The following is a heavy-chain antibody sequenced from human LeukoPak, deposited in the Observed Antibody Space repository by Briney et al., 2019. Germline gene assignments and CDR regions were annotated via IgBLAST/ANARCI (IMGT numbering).Heavy chain of an antibody. CDR2: MNPNSGNT. CDR3: ARGPNYYDSSGYYHYYFDY. CDR1: GYTFTSYD. V-gene: IGHV1-8*03. Sequence: ASVKVSCKASGYTFTSYDINWVRQATGQGLEWMGWMNPNSGNTGYAQKFQGRVTITRNTSISTAYMELSSLRSEDTAVYYCARGPNYYDSSGYYHYYFDYWGQGTLVTVSS. D-gene: IGHD3-22*01. J-gene: IGHJ4*02.